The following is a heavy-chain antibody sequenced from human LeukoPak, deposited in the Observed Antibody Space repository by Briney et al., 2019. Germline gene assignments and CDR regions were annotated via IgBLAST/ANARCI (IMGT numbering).Heavy chain of an antibody. J-gene: IGHJ4*02. V-gene: IGHV3-15*07. CDR2: IKSKTDGGTT. CDR1: GFTFSNAW. CDR3: TTDRKFWSGFLSSPGEETGAGFFDY. Sequence: PGGSLRLSCAASGFTFSNAWMNWVRQAPGKGLEWVGRIKSKTDGGTTDYAAPVKGRFTISRDDSKNTLYLQMNSLKTEDTAVYYCTTDRKFWSGFLSSPGEETGAGFFDYWGQGTLVTVSS. D-gene: IGHD3-3*01.